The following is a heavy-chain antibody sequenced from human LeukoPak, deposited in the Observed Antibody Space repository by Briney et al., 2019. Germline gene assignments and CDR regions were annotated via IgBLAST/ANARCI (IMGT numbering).Heavy chain of an antibody. Sequence: SEPLSLTCTVSGGSISSHYWSWIRQFPGKGLEWIGYIFYSGTTKYTPSLKSRVTISVDTSKSQFSLNLTSVTAADTAVYYCVANLVAVFHYWGQGALVTVSP. D-gene: IGHD1-7*01. CDR1: GGSISSHY. J-gene: IGHJ4*02. CDR3: VANLVAVFHY. V-gene: IGHV4-59*03. CDR2: IFYSGTT.